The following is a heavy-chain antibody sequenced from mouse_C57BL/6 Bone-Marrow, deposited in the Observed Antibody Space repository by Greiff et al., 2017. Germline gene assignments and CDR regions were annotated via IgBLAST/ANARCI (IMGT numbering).Heavy chain of an antibody. V-gene: IGHV1-76*01. J-gene: IGHJ4*01. CDR1: GYTFTDYY. Sequence: VKLVESGAELVRPGASVKLSCKASGYTFTDYYINWVKQRPGQGLEWIARIYPGSGNTYYNEKFKGKATLTAEKSSSTAYMQLSSLTSEDSAVYFCARRGYDGYYYAMDYWGQGTSVTVSS. D-gene: IGHD2-3*01. CDR2: IYPGSGNT. CDR3: ARRGYDGYYYAMDY.